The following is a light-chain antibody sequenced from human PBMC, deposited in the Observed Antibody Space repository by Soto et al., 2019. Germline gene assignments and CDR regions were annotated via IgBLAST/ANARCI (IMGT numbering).Light chain of an antibody. V-gene: IGLV2-8*01. J-gene: IGLJ1*01. CDR3: SSYAGSDNFV. Sequence: QSALTQLASGSGAPLDALPISCTETSSDVGGYNYVSWYQQHPGKAPKLMIYEVNKRPSGVPDRFSGSKSGNTASLTVSGLQAEDEADYYCSSYAGSDNFVFGTGTKVTVL. CDR2: EVN. CDR1: SSDVGGYNY.